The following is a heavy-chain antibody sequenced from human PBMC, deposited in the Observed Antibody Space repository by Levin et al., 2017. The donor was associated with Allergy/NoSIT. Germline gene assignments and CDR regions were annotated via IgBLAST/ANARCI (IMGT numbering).Heavy chain of an antibody. V-gene: IGHV3-74*01. CDR3: AGEPRSAFDI. D-gene: IGHD6-13*01. CDR1: GFTFSSYW. Sequence: GESRKISCAASGFTFSSYWMHWVRQAPGKGLVWVSRINSDGSSTVYADSVKGRFTISRDNAKNTLYLQMNSLRADDTAVYYCAGEPRSAFDIWGQGTMVTVSS. CDR2: INSDGSST. J-gene: IGHJ3*02.